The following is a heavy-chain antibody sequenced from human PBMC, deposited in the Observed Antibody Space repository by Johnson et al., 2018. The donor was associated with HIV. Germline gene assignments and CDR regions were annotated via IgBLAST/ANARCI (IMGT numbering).Heavy chain of an antibody. CDR1: GFTFSSYA. Sequence: QVQLVESGGGLVQPGRSLRLSCAASGFTFSSYAMHWVRQPPGKGLEWVAVISYGGHKQYYVASVEGRFTISRDNSKDTLYLQMNNLRAEDTAVYYCARVSSSSSFDALDIWGQGTLVTVSS. CDR3: ARVSSSSSFDALDI. V-gene: IGHV3-30-3*01. J-gene: IGHJ3*02. D-gene: IGHD6-6*01. CDR2: ISYGGHKQ.